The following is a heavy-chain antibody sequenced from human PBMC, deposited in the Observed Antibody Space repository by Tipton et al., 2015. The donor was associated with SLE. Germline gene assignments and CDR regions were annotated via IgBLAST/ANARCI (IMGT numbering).Heavy chain of an antibody. J-gene: IGHJ3*02. V-gene: IGHV4-34*01. CDR2: SNPSGST. D-gene: IGHD1-7*01. CDR3: ARDGNWDYGFDGFDI. CDR1: GGSFSGYY. Sequence: TLSLTCAVYGGSFSGYYWSWIRQPPGEGLEWIGESNPSGSTNYNPSLKSRVTISVDTSKNQLSLKLTSVTAADTAVYFCARDGNWDYGFDGFDIWGQGTMVTVSS.